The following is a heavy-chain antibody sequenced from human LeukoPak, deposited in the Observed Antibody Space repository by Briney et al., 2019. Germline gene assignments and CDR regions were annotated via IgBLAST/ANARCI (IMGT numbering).Heavy chain of an antibody. CDR2: TYYRSKWYN. D-gene: IGHD2-2*02. J-gene: IGHJ3*02. Sequence: SQTLSLTCAISGDSVSSNSAAWNWIRQSPSRGLEWLGRTYYRSKWYNDYAVSVKSRITINPDTSKNQFSLQLNSVTPEDTAVYYCARGSLGYCSSTSCYTRAFDIWGQGTMVTVSS. V-gene: IGHV6-1*01. CDR3: ARGSLGYCSSTSCYTRAFDI. CDR1: GDSVSSNSAA.